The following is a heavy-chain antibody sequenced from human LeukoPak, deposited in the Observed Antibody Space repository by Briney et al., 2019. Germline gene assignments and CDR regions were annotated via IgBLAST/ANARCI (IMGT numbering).Heavy chain of an antibody. D-gene: IGHD6-13*01. J-gene: IGHJ3*02. CDR2: IYYSGRT. CDR1: GGSISSSSYY. CDR3: ARHSIRYSSSPVAFDI. V-gene: IGHV4-39*01. Sequence: KSSETLSLTCTVSGGSISSSSYYWGWIRQPPGKGLEWIGSIYYSGRTYYNPSLKSRVTISVDTSKNQFSLKLSSVTAADTAVYYCARHSIRYSSSPVAFDIWGQGTMVTVSS.